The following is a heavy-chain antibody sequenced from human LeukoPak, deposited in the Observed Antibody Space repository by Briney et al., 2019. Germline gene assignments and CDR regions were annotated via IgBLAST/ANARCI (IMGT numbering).Heavy chain of an antibody. CDR2: IKQDGSGK. Sequence: PGGSLRLSCAASGFTFSSYWMSWVRQAPGKGLEWVANIKQDGSGKYYVDSVKGRFTISRDNAKNSLYLQMNSLRAEDTAVYYCARDYHESSGYYPVYYFDYWGQGTLVTVSS. V-gene: IGHV3-7*01. D-gene: IGHD3-22*01. CDR3: ARDYHESSGYYPVYYFDY. J-gene: IGHJ4*02. CDR1: GFTFSSYW.